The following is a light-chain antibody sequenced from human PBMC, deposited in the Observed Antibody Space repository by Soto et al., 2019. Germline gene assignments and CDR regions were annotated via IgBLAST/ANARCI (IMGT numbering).Light chain of an antibody. Sequence: ENVLTQSPGTLSLSPGERATLSCRASQSVSGSYLAWYQQKPGQAPRLLIYAASSRATGIPDRFSGSGSGTDFTLTISSLEPEDFAVYYCQQRTDSEITFGPGTKVDIK. V-gene: IGKV3D-20*02. CDR2: AAS. CDR3: QQRTDSEIT. J-gene: IGKJ3*01. CDR1: QSVSGSY.